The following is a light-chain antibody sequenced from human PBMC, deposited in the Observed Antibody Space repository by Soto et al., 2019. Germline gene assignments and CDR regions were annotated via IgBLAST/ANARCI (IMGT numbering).Light chain of an antibody. CDR3: QQYNNWPPRYT. Sequence: EIVLTQSPATVSLSPGERATLSCRASQSVSSNLAWYQQKRGQAPRLLIYGASTRATGIPARFSGSGYGTEFTLTISSLQSEDFAVYYCQQYNNWPPRYTFGQGTKVDIK. CDR1: QSVSSN. V-gene: IGKV3-15*01. J-gene: IGKJ2*01. CDR2: GAS.